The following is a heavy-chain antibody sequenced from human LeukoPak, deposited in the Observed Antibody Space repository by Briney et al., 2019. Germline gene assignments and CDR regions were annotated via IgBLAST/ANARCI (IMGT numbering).Heavy chain of an antibody. CDR1: GFTFSSYA. CDR3: ARSPKSDAFDI. V-gene: IGHV3-30-3*01. Sequence: PGRSLRLSCAASGFTFSSYAMHWVRQASGKGLEWVAVISYDGSNKYYADSVKGRFTISRDNSKNTLYLQMNSLRAEDTAVYYCARSPKSDAFDIWGQGTMVTVSS. J-gene: IGHJ3*02. CDR2: ISYDGSNK.